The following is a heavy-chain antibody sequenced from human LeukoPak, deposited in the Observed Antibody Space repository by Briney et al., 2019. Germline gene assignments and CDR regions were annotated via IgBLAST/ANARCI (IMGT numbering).Heavy chain of an antibody. V-gene: IGHV3-7*01. CDR3: ARDGLWFGELLQLDY. CDR2: IKQDGSEK. Sequence: GGSLRLSCSASGFTFSSYWMSWVRQAPGKGLEWVANIKQDGSEKYYVDSVKGRFTISRDNAKNSLYLQMNSLRAEDTAVYYCARDGLWFGELLQLDYWGQGTLVTVSS. D-gene: IGHD3-10*01. J-gene: IGHJ4*02. CDR1: GFTFSSYW.